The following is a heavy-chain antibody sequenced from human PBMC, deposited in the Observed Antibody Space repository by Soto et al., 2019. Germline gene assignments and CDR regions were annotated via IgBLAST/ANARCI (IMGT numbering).Heavy chain of an antibody. CDR2: ISYDGSNK. CDR1: GFTFSSYG. Sequence: GGSLRLSCAASGFTFSSYGMHWVRQAPGKGLEWVAVISYDGSNKYYADSVKGRFTISRDNSKNTLYLQMNSLRAEDTAVYYCAKDPLFGVVDRHAGDGYWGQGTLVTVSS. CDR3: AKDPLFGVVDRHAGDGY. D-gene: IGHD3-3*01. V-gene: IGHV3-30*18. J-gene: IGHJ4*02.